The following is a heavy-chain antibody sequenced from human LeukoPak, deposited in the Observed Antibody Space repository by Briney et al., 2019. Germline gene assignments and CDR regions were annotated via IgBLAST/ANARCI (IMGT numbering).Heavy chain of an antibody. Sequence: PSETLSLTCTVSGGSIGIYYWSWVRQPAGKGLEWIGRSYTTGRTIYNPSLKSRVTMSLDTSKNQLSLNLSSVTAADTAVYYCARSGGSGFQLDSWGQGTLVTVSS. CDR2: SYTTGRT. CDR1: GGSIGIYY. CDR3: ARSGGSGFQLDS. J-gene: IGHJ4*02. D-gene: IGHD1-26*01. V-gene: IGHV4-4*07.